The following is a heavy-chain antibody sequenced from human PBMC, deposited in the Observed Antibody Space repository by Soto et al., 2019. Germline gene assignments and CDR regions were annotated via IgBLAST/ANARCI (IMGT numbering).Heavy chain of an antibody. J-gene: IGHJ4*02. CDR3: ARVTGTTDFDC. CDR2: ISFDGSSE. CDR1: GFTFSSYG. D-gene: IGHD1-7*01. V-gene: IGHV3-33*01. Sequence: QMQLVESGGGVVQPGRSLRLSCAASGFTFSSYGMHWVRQAPGKGLEWVAFISFDGSSEYYADSVKGRFTISRDNSRDTPYLQMNRLRGEDTAVYYCARVTGTTDFDCWGQGTLVTVSS.